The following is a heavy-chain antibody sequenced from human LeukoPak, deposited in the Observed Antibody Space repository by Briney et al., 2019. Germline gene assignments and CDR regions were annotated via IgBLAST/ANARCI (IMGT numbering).Heavy chain of an antibody. CDR2: ISSSSSTI. Sequence: PGGSLRLSCAASGFTFSSYSMNWVRQAPGKGLEWVSYISSSSSTIYYADSVKGRFTISRDNAKNSLYLQMNSLRDEDTAVYYCARGTYSSSLRGGDYWGQRTVVTVSS. CDR1: GFTFSSYS. J-gene: IGHJ4*02. D-gene: IGHD6-13*01. V-gene: IGHV3-48*02. CDR3: ARGTYSSSLRGGDY.